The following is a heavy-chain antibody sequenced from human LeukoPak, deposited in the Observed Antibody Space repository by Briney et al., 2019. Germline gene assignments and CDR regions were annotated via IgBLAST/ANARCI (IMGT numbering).Heavy chain of an antibody. CDR2: ISGSDGGT. CDR3: ARDPPSYYDSSGPSKTDFDY. V-gene: IGHV3-23*01. CDR1: GFTFTSYS. D-gene: IGHD3-22*01. Sequence: GGSLRLSCAASGFTFTSYSMNWVSQAPGKGLEWVSGISGSDGGTYYADSVKGRLIISRDNSKNTLYLQMNSLRAEDTAVYYCARDPPSYYDSSGPSKTDFDYWGQGTLVTVSS. J-gene: IGHJ4*02.